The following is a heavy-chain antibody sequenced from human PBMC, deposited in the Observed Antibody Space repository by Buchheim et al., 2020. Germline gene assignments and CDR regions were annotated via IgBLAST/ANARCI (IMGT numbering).Heavy chain of an antibody. CDR3: AREGEYCTNGVCLIFDY. J-gene: IGHJ4*02. Sequence: QVQLQESGPGLVKPSETLSLTCTVSGGSVSSGSYYWSWIRQPPGKGLEWIGYIYYSGSTNYNPSLKSRVTISVDTSKNQFSLKLSSVTAADTAVYYCAREGEYCTNGVCLIFDYWGQGTL. CDR2: IYYSGST. V-gene: IGHV4-61*01. D-gene: IGHD2-8*01. CDR1: GGSVSSGSYY.